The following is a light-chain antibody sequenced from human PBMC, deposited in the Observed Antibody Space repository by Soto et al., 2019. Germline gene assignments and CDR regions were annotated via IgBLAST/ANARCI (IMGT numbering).Light chain of an antibody. J-gene: IGLJ1*01. CDR2: LNSDGSH. CDR3: QTWGTGIHYV. V-gene: IGLV4-69*01. Sequence: QSVLTQSPSASASLGASVKLTCTLSSGHSSYAIAWHQQQPEKGPRYLMKLNSDGSHSKGDGIPDRFSGSSSGAKRYLTISSLQSEDEADYYCQTWGTGIHYVFGTGTKVTVL. CDR1: SGHSSYA.